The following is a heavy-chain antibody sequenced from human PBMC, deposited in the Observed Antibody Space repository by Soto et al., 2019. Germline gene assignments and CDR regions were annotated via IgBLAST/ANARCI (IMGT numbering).Heavy chain of an antibody. CDR2: IKSKTDGGTT. Sequence: LRLSCAASGFTFSNAWMSWVRQAPGKGLEWVGRIKSKTDGGTTDYAAPVKGRFTISRDDSKNTLYLQMNSLKTEDTAVYYCTTESLTYYYGMDVWGQGTTVTVSS. V-gene: IGHV3-15*01. D-gene: IGHD2-21*02. CDR1: GFTFSNAW. J-gene: IGHJ6*02. CDR3: TTESLTYYYGMDV.